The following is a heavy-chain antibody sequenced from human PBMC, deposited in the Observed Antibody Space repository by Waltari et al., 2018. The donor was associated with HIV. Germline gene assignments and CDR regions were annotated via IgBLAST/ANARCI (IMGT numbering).Heavy chain of an antibody. J-gene: IGHJ5*02. CDR2: NNPGAARA. CDR1: GYSFTSYW. Sequence: EVQLVQSGAEVKKPAESLKISCKGSGYSFTSYWIGWVRQMPGKGPEGMGFNNPGAARARYSRSVQRQVAISAAKPISTAYLPWSSLTASDTAMYYCARPFLYSSSSYWFDRRGQGTRATVSS. CDR3: ARPFLYSSSSYWFDR. V-gene: IGHV5-51*04. D-gene: IGHD6-6*01.